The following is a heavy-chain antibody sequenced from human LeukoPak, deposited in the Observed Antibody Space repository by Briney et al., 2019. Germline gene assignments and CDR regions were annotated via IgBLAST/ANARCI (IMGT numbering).Heavy chain of an antibody. D-gene: IGHD6-13*01. V-gene: IGHV1-18*01. J-gene: IGHJ6*02. CDR1: GYTFTSYG. CDR2: ISAYNGNT. CDR3: ARDLWTAAAGTLYYSGMDV. Sequence: ASVKVSCKASGYTFTSYGISWVRQAPGQGLEWMGWISAYNGNTNYAQKLQGRVSMTTDTSTSTAYMQLRSLRSEDTAVYYCARDLWTAAAGTLYYSGMDVWGQGTTVTVSS.